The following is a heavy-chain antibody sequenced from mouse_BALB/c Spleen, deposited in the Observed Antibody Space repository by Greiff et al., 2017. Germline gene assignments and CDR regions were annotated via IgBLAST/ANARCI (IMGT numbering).Heavy chain of an antibody. Sequence: VQLQQSGPELVKPGASVKISCKASGYTFTDYNMHWVKQSHGKSLEWIGYIYPYNGGTGYNQKFKSKATLTVDNSSSTAYMELRSLTSEDSAVYYCARGDWDQRGFDYWGQGTTLTVSS. V-gene: IGHV1S29*02. CDR3: ARGDWDQRGFDY. CDR1: GYTFTDYN. CDR2: IYPYNGGT. J-gene: IGHJ2*01. D-gene: IGHD4-1*01.